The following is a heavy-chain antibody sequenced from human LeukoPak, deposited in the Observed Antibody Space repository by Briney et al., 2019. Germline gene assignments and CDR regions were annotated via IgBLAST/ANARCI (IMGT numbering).Heavy chain of an antibody. D-gene: IGHD3-3*01. Sequence: GGSLRLSCAASGFTFSSYAMSWVRQAPGKGLEWVSAISGSGGSTYYADSVKGRFTISRDNSKNTLYLQMNSLRAEDTAVYYCAKDHTIFGVVIPGYYFDYWGQGTLVTVSS. CDR3: AKDHTIFGVVIPGYYFDY. V-gene: IGHV3-23*01. CDR2: ISGSGGST. CDR1: GFTFSSYA. J-gene: IGHJ4*02.